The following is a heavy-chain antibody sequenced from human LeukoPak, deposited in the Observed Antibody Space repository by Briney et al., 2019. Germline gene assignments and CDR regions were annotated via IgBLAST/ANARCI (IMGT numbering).Heavy chain of an antibody. CDR2: ISSSSSYI. J-gene: IGHJ4*02. V-gene: IGHV3-21*01. D-gene: IGHD1-26*01. Sequence: RSLSHSSAASGFTFISYSMNWFRQAPGQGREWVSSISSSSSYIYYADSVKGRFTISRDNAKNTLYLQMNRLRAEDTAVYYCARDGRMTVRATRYGYWGQGNLVTVSS. CDR3: ARDGRMTVRATRYGY. CDR1: GFTFISYS.